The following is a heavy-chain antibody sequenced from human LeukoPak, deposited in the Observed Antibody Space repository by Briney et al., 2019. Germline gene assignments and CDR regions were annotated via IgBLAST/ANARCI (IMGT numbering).Heavy chain of an antibody. CDR3: ATPTQLYYYYGMDV. CDR2: MNPNSGNT. D-gene: IGHD1-1*01. V-gene: IGHV1-8*01. J-gene: IGHJ6*02. Sequence: ASVKVSCKASGYTFTSYDINWVRQATGQGLEWMGWMNPNSGNTGYARKFQGRVTMTRNTSISTAYMELSSLRSEGTAVYYCATPTQLYYYYGMDVWGQGTTVTVSS. CDR1: GYTFTSYD.